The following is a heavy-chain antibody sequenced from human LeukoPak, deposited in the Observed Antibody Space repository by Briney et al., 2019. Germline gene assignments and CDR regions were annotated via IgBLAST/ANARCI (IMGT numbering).Heavy chain of an antibody. CDR2: INHSGST. J-gene: IGHJ4*02. V-gene: IGHV4-34*01. CDR1: GGSFSGYY. CDR3: ASAVSSGWYIARFFDY. Sequence: SETLSLTCAVYGGSFSGYYWSWIRQPPGKGLEWIGEINHSGSTNYNPSLKSRVTISVDTSKNQFSLKLSSVTAADTAVYYCASAVSSGWYIARFFDYWGQGTLVTVSS. D-gene: IGHD6-19*01.